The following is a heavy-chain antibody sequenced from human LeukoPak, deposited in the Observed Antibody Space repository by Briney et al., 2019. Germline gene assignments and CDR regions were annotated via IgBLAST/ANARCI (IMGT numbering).Heavy chain of an antibody. Sequence: PGGSLRLSCAASGFTFSNAWMSWVRQAPGKGLEWVGRIKSKTDGGTTDYAAPVKGRFTISRDDSKNTLYLQMNSLKTEDTAVYYCTTRRVVTFTYDFDYWGQGTLVTVSS. J-gene: IGHJ4*02. CDR1: GFTFSNAW. V-gene: IGHV3-15*01. CDR3: TTRRVVTFTYDFDY. D-gene: IGHD2-21*02. CDR2: IKSKTDGGTT.